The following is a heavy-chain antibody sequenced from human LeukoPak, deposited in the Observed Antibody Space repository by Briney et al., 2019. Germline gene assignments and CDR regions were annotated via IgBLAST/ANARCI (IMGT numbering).Heavy chain of an antibody. V-gene: IGHV1-18*01. J-gene: IGHJ4*02. D-gene: IGHD3-22*01. CDR3: ARTYYYDSSGYYFPDFGY. CDR1: GYTFTSYG. CDR2: ISALNGNT. Sequence: ASVTVSCKASGYTFTSYGISWVRQAPGQVLEWMGWISALNGNTNYAQKLQGRVTMTTDTSTSTAYMELRSLRSDDTAVYYCARTYYYDSSGYYFPDFGYWGQGTLVTVSS.